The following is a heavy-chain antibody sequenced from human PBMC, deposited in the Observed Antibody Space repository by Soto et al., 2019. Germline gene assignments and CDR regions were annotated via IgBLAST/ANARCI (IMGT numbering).Heavy chain of an antibody. CDR3: ARSSNSGNDEYHFDY. J-gene: IGHJ4*02. CDR1: GFTFSSYA. D-gene: IGHD5-12*01. V-gene: IGHV3-30-3*01. CDR2: ISYDGSNK. Sequence: GGSLRLSCAASGFTFSSYAMHWVRQAPGKGLEWVAVISYDGSNKYYAGSVKGRFTISRDNAKNSLYLQMNSLRDDDTAVYYCARSSNSGNDEYHFDYWGQGTLVTVSS.